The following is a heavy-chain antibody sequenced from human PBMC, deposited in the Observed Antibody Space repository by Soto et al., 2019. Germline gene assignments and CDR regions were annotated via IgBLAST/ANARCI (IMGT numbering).Heavy chain of an antibody. CDR2: ISYDGSNK. CDR3: AKDLLAGFYYYYYGMDV. CDR1: GFTFSSYG. D-gene: IGHD6-19*01. J-gene: IGHJ6*02. Sequence: QVQLVESGGGVVQPGRSLRLSCAASGFTFSSYGMHWVRQAPGKGLEWVAVISYDGSNKYYADSVKGRFTISRDNSNNTLYLQMNSLRAEDTAVYYCAKDLLAGFYYYYYGMDVWGQGTTVTVSS. V-gene: IGHV3-30*18.